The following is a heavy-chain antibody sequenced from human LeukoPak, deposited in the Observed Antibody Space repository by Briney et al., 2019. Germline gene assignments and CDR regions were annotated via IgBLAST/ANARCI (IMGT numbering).Heavy chain of an antibody. CDR1: GFTFSSYA. J-gene: IGHJ4*02. D-gene: IGHD2-21*02. CDR3: AKVDPPARIVVVTAIYYFDY. V-gene: IGHV3-23*01. Sequence: GESLRLSCAASGFTFSSYAMSWVRQAPGKGLEWVSAISGSGGSTYYADSVKGRFTISRDNSKNTLYLQMNSLRAEDTAVYYCAKVDPPARIVVVTAIYYFDYWGQGTLVTVSS. CDR2: ISGSGGST.